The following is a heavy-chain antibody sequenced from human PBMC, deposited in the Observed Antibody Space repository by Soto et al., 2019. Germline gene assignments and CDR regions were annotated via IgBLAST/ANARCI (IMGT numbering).Heavy chain of an antibody. CDR2: INPNSGGT. D-gene: IGHD1-1*01. V-gene: IGHV1-2*02. CDR3: AKEPATAKPEGVDF. CDR1: GYTFSDYY. Sequence: ASVEVSCKXSGYTFSDYYIHWVRQAPGQGLEWMGWINPNSGGTKYAPKFQGGVTMTRDTSITTAYMELSRLRSGDTAVYYCAKEPATAKPEGVDFWGQGTLVTVSS. J-gene: IGHJ4*02.